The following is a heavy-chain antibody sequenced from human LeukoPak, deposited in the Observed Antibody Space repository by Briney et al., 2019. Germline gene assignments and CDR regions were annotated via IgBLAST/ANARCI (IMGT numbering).Heavy chain of an antibody. CDR2: IYYSGST. V-gene: IGHV4-38-2*01. J-gene: IGHJ4*02. CDR1: GFTFSDYY. Sequence: GSLRLSCAASGFTFSDYYMSWIRQPPGKGLEWIGSIYYSGSTYYNPSLKSRVTISVDTSKNQFSLKLSSVTAADTAVYYCARGYSYGEKTFDYWGQGTLVTVSS. D-gene: IGHD5-18*01. CDR3: ARGYSYGEKTFDY.